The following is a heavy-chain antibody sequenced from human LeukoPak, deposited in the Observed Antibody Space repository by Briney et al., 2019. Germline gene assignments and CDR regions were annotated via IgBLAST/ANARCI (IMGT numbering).Heavy chain of an antibody. CDR2: ISSSSSYI. Sequence: GGSLRLSCAASGFTFSSYSMNWVRLAPGKGLEWVSSISSSSSYIYYADSVKGRFTISRDNAKNSLYLQMNSLRAEDTAVYYCARDLYSGFRNWFDPWGQGTLVTVSS. V-gene: IGHV3-21*01. D-gene: IGHD5-12*01. CDR3: ARDLYSGFRNWFDP. CDR1: GFTFSSYS. J-gene: IGHJ5*02.